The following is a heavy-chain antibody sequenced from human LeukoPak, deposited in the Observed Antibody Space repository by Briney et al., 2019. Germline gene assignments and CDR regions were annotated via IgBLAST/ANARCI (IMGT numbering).Heavy chain of an antibody. D-gene: IGHD3-10*01. CDR3: AKSGYY. Sequence: GALRHSSAASGFTSSSYATSWVPHGPGKGLEWVSTICTSVGSTIYADSAKGRFTISRDNSKNTLYLQMNSLRAEDTAVYYCAKSGYYWGQGTLVTVSS. CDR2: ICTSVGST. CDR1: GFTSSSYA. V-gene: IGHV3-23*01. J-gene: IGHJ4*02.